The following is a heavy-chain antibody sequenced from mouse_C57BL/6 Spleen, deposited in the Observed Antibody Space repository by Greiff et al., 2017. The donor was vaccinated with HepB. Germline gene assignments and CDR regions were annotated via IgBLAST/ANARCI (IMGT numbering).Heavy chain of an antibody. CDR2: IGGDGST. CDR3: AKTTVEAWFAY. D-gene: IGHD1-1*01. Sequence: VQLQQSGPGLVAPSQSLSITCTVSGFSLTSYGVSWVRQPPGKGLEWLGVIGGDGSTNYHSALISRLSISKDNSKSQVFLQLNSLQTDDTATYYCAKTTVEAWFAYWGQGTLVTVSA. V-gene: IGHV2-3*01. CDR1: GFSLTSYG. J-gene: IGHJ3*01.